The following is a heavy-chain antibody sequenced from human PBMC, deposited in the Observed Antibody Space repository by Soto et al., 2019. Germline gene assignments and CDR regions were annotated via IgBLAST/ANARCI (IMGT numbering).Heavy chain of an antibody. CDR2: INPSGGST. CDR3: ARVSVGANLSY. Sequence: QVQLVQSGAEVKKPGASVKVSCKASGYTFTSYYMHWVRQAPGQGLEWMGIINPSGGSTSYAPKFQGRVNMTRDTSTSTVYMELSSLRSEDTAVYYCARVSVGANLSYWGQGTLVTVSS. J-gene: IGHJ4*02. CDR1: GYTFTSYY. D-gene: IGHD1-26*01. V-gene: IGHV1-46*01.